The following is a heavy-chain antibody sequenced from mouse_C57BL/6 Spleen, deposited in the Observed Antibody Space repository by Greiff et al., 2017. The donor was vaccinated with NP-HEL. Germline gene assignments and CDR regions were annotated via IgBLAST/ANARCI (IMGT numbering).Heavy chain of an antibody. J-gene: IGHJ4*01. V-gene: IGHV1-82*01. CDR1: GYAFSSSW. D-gene: IGHD1-1*01. CDR3: AREINYYGSSLSAMDY. Sequence: QVQLQQSGPELVKPGASVKISCKASGYAFSSSWMNWVKQRPGKGLEWIGRIYPGDGDTNYNGKFKGKATLTADKSSSTAYMQLSSLTSEDSAVYFCAREINYYGSSLSAMDYWGQGTSVTVSS. CDR2: IYPGDGDT.